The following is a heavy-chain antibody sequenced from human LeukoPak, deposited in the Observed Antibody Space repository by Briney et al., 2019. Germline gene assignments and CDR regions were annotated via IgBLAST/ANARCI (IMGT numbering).Heavy chain of an antibody. CDR3: ARGREVAGPYFDY. D-gene: IGHD6-19*01. V-gene: IGHV4-34*01. J-gene: IGHJ4*02. Sequence: SETLSLTCAVYGGSFSGYYWSWIRQPPGKGLEWIGEINHSGSTNYNPSLKSRVTISVDTSKNQFSLKPSSVTAADTAVYYCARGREVAGPYFDYWGQGTLVTVSS. CDR1: GGSFSGYY. CDR2: INHSGST.